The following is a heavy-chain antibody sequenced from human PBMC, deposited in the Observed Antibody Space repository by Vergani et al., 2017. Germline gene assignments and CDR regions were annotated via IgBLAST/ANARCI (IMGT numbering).Heavy chain of an antibody. CDR3: ARDTRVATIGVWYYYYMDV. J-gene: IGHJ6*03. D-gene: IGHD5-12*01. CDR2: IWYDGSNK. Sequence: QVQLVESGGGVVQPGRSLRLSCAASGFTFSSYGMHWVRQAPGKGLEWVAVIWYDGSNKYYADSVKGRFTISRDNSKNTLYLQMNSLRAEDTAVYYSARDTRVATIGVWYYYYMDVWGKGTTVTVSS. CDR1: GFTFSSYG. V-gene: IGHV3-33*08.